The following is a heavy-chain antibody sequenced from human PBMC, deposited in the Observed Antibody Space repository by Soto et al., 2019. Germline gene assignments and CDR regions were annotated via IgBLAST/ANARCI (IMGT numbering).Heavy chain of an antibody. Sequence: PSETLSLTCTVSGGSVSSGSYYWSWIRQPPGKGLEWMGYIYYSGSTNYNPSLKSRVTISVDTSKNQFSLKLSSVTAADTAVYYCARAVAAQWLAFDYWGQGTLVTFSS. D-gene: IGHD6-19*01. J-gene: IGHJ4*02. CDR3: ARAVAAQWLAFDY. CDR1: GGSVSSGSYY. CDR2: IYYSGST. V-gene: IGHV4-61*01.